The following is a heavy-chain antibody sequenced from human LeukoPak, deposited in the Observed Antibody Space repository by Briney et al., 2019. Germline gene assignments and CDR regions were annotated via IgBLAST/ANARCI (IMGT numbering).Heavy chain of an antibody. CDR2: IVGSGATT. J-gene: IGHJ4*02. D-gene: IGHD3-22*01. CDR1: GFTFSTYW. Sequence: PGGSLRLSCAASGFTFSTYWMHWVRQVPGKGLVWVSTIVGSGATTYYADSVKGRFTISRDNSKNTLYLQMNSLRAEDTAVYYCAKGYYDSSGYYFDDWGQGTLVTVSS. CDR3: AKGYYDSSGYYFDD. V-gene: IGHV3-23*01.